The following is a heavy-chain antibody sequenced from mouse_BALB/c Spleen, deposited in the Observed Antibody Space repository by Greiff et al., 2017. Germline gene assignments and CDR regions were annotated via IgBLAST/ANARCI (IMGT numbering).Heavy chain of an antibody. D-gene: IGHD2-14*01. CDR2: ISSGGSYT. Sequence: EVMLVESGGDLVKPGGSLKLSCAASGFTFSSYGMSWVRQTPDKRLEWVATISSGGSYTYYPDSVKGRFTISRDNAKNTLYLQMSSLKSEDTAMYYCARHPADYRYDDAMDDWGQGTSVTVSS. CDR3: ARHPADYRYDDAMDD. V-gene: IGHV5-6*01. CDR1: GFTFSSYG. J-gene: IGHJ4*01.